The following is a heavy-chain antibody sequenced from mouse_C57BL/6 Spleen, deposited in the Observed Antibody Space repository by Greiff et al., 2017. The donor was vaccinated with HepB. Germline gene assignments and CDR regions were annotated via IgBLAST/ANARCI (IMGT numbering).Heavy chain of an antibody. CDR1: GYTFTDYN. CDR2: INPNNGGT. J-gene: IGHJ2*01. V-gene: IGHV1-22*01. CDR3: AMRGDDGYYYFDC. D-gene: IGHD2-3*01. Sequence: VQLQQSGPELVKPGASVKMSCKASGYTFTDYNMHWVKQSHGKSLEWIGYINPNNGGTSYNQKFKGKATLTVNKSSSTAYMELRSLTSEDSAVYYCAMRGDDGYYYFDCWGQGTTLTVSS.